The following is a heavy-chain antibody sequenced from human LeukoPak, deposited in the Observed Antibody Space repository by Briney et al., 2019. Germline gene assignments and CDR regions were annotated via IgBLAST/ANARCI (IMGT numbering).Heavy chain of an antibody. CDR2: IYYSGST. D-gene: IGHD3-10*01. Sequence: PSETLSLTCTVSGGPISSGGYYWSWIRQHPGKGLEWIGYIYYSGSTYYNPSLKSRVTISVDTSKNQFSLKLSSVTAADTAVYYCARAAFSLWFGELREEDLYFDYWGQGTLVTVSS. CDR1: GGPISSGGYY. V-gene: IGHV4-31*03. J-gene: IGHJ4*02. CDR3: ARAAFSLWFGELREEDLYFDY.